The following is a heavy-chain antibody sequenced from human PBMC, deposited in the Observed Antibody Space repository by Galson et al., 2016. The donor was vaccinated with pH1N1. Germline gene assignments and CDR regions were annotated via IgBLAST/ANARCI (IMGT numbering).Heavy chain of an antibody. CDR3: TAYCSGYSCPDY. Sequence: SLRLSCAASGLTFTNFAMDWVRQAPGKGLEWVSVISVYGGSSYYADSVKGRFTISRDNSKNTVYLQMDSLRAEDTAIYYCTAYCSGYSCPDYWGKGTLVTVSS. V-gene: IGHV3-23*01. CDR1: GLTFTNFA. J-gene: IGHJ4*02. CDR2: ISVYGGSS. D-gene: IGHD2-15*01.